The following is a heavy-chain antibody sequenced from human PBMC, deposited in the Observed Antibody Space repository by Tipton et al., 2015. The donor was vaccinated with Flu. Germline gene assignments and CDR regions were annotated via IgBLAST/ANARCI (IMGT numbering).Heavy chain of an antibody. CDR1: GFIFSSYW. CDR2: IKQDGSER. CDR3: ARAIGVAESY. D-gene: IGHD6-19*01. V-gene: IGHV3-7*01. Sequence: SLRLSCAASGFIFSSYWMTWVRQAPGKGLEWVANIKQDGSERYYADSVKGRFTISRDNAKNSLYLQMNSLRAEDTAVYYCARAIGVAESYWGQGALVTVSS. J-gene: IGHJ4*02.